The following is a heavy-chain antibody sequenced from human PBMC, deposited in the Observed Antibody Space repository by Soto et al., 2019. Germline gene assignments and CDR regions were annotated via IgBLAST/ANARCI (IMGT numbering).Heavy chain of an antibody. CDR1: GFTFSSYG. CDR3: AKHRDLWLPEFDY. Sequence: QVQLVESGGGVVQPGRSLRLSCAASGFTFSSYGMHWVRQAPGKGLEWVVVISYDGSNKYYADSVKGRFTISRDDSKNTLYLQMNSLRAEDTAMYYCAKHRDLWLPEFDYWGQGTQVIVSS. J-gene: IGHJ4*02. D-gene: IGHD5-18*01. V-gene: IGHV3-30*18. CDR2: ISYDGSNK.